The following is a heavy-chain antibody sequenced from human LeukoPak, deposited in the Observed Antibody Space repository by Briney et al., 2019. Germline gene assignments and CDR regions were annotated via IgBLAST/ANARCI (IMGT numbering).Heavy chain of an antibody. CDR2: IIPIFGTA. D-gene: IGHD3-22*01. CDR1: GGTFSSYA. Sequence: SVKVSCKASGGTFSSYAISWVRQAPGQGLEWMGGIIPIFGTANYAQKFQGRVTITTDESTSTAYMELRSLRSEDTAVYFCARGMFDNSGHYYYFYYALDVWGQGTTVTVSS. CDR3: ARGMFDNSGHYYYFYYALDV. J-gene: IGHJ6*02. V-gene: IGHV1-69*05.